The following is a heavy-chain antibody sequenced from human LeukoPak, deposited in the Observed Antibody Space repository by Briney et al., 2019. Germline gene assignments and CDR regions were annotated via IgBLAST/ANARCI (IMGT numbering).Heavy chain of an antibody. V-gene: IGHV4-39*01. CDR1: GGSISSSHYY. D-gene: IGHD3-10*01. J-gene: IGHJ6*03. CDR2: IYYSGTT. CDR3: ARQISDYYYYYIDV. Sequence: SETLSLTCSVSGGSISSSHYYWAWIRQPPGKGLEWIGTIYYSGTTYYNPSLESRVTISEDTSKNQFSLTLRSVTAADTAVYYCARQISDYYYYYIDVWGKGTTVTVSS.